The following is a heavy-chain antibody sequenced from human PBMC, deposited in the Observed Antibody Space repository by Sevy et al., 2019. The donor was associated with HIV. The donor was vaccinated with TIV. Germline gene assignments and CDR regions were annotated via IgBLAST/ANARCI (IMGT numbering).Heavy chain of an antibody. CDR1: GLTFNSHA. CDR2: ISGSGETT. V-gene: IGHV3-23*01. D-gene: IGHD3-3*01. Sequence: GGSLRLSCAASGLTFNSHAMSWVRQPPGRGLEWVSAISGSGETTVYADSVRGRFTISRDNSKNTLFLVMNSLRAEDTAVYYCAKDYMLNLWRGYFDSWGQEPWSPSPQ. CDR3: AKDYMLNLWRGYFDS. J-gene: IGHJ4*01.